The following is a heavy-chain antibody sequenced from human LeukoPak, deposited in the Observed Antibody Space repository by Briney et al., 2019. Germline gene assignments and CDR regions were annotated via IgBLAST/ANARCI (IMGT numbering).Heavy chain of an antibody. CDR3: ARSGYVDAQFDY. Sequence: PGRSLRLFCAASGFTFSSYAMHWVRQAPGKGLEWVAVISYDGSNKYYADSVKGRFTIYRDNCKNTLYLQMNSLRAEDTAVYYCARSGYVDAQFDYWGQGTLVTVSS. V-gene: IGHV3-30-3*01. D-gene: IGHD5-12*01. J-gene: IGHJ4*02. CDR1: GFTFSSYA. CDR2: ISYDGSNK.